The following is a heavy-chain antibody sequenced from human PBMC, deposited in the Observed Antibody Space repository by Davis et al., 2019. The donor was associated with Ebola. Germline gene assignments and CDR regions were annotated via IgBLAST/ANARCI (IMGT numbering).Heavy chain of an antibody. Sequence: ASVPVSCMASGYTFTSYDINWVRQATGQGLEWMGWMNPNSGNTGYAQKFQGRVTMTRNTSISTAYMELSSLRSEDTAVYYCARVLRFPLAYPLPGYWGQGTLVTVSS. CDR3: ARVLRFPLAYPLPGY. V-gene: IGHV1-8*01. J-gene: IGHJ4*02. D-gene: IGHD2-21*01. CDR1: GYTFTSYD. CDR2: MNPNSGNT.